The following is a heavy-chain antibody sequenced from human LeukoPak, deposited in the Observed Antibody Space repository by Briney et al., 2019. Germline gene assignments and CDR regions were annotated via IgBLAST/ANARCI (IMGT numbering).Heavy chain of an antibody. J-gene: IGHJ4*02. CDR2: INSDGIST. D-gene: IGHD6-19*01. V-gene: IGHV3-74*01. CDR3: ATSRSSGPYSFDY. CDR1: GLTFSRYW. Sequence: SGGSLRLSCAASGLTFSRYWMYWVRQAPGKGLVWVSRINSDGISTNYADSVKGRFTISRDNAENTLYLQMNSLRAEDTAVCYCATSRSSGPYSFDYWGQGTLVTVSS.